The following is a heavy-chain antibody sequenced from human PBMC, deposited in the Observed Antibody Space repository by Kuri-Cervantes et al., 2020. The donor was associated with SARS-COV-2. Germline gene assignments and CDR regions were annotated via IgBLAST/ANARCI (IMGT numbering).Heavy chain of an antibody. CDR2: ISYDGSNK. CDR3: AREEKSRLVGPPDYYYYMDV. V-gene: IGHV3-30-3*01. CDR1: GFTFSSYA. D-gene: IGHD6-19*01. Sequence: GESLKISCAASGFTFSSYAMHWVRQAPGKGLEWVAAISYDGSNKYYADPVKGRFTISRDNSKNTLYLQMNSLRAEDTAVYYCAREEKSRLVGPPDYYYYMDVWGKGTTVTVSS. J-gene: IGHJ6*03.